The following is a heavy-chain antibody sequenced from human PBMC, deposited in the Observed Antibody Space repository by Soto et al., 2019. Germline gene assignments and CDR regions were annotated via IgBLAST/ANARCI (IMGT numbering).Heavy chain of an antibody. CDR2: IIPIFGTA. V-gene: IGHV1-69*06. CDR1: GGTFSSYA. D-gene: IGHD3-22*01. Sequence: SVKVSCKASGGTFSSYAISWVRQAPGQGLEWMGGIIPIFGTANYAQKFQGRVTITADKSTSTAYMELSSLRSEDTAVYYCARAHYDSSGYYPYYYGMDVWGQGTTVTVCS. J-gene: IGHJ6*02. CDR3: ARAHYDSSGYYPYYYGMDV.